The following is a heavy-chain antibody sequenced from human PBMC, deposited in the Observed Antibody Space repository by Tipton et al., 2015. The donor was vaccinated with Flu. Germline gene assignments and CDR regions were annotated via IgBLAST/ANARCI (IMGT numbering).Heavy chain of an antibody. Sequence: QLVQSGGGVVQPGRSLRLSCAASGFIFSTYGMHWVRQAPGKGLEWVSGVTGGGTTYYADSVKGRFTISRDISKNMLFLQMNSLRAEDTAVYYCAKVIPEAVAGLDYWGQGTLVTVSS. V-gene: IGHV3-NL1*01. D-gene: IGHD6-19*01. CDR1: GFIFSTYG. J-gene: IGHJ4*02. CDR3: AKVIPEAVAGLDY. CDR2: VTGGGTT.